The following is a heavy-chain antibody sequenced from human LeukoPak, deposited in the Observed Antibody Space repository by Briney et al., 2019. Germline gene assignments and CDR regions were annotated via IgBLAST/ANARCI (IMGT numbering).Heavy chain of an antibody. CDR1: GFTFSSYS. CDR3: VRDFDTITTAFLVH. D-gene: IGHD1-1*01. Sequence: GGSLRLSCAASGFTFSSYSMNWVRQAPGKGLEWVSSINTRTGHLYYADSVRGRFTISRDNARNSLYLQMDSLGAEDTAVYYCVRDFDTITTAFLVHWGQGTLVTVSS. J-gene: IGHJ4*02. V-gene: IGHV3-21*01. CDR2: INTRTGHL.